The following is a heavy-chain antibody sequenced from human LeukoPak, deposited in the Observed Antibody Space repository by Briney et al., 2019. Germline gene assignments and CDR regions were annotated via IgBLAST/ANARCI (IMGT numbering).Heavy chain of an antibody. D-gene: IGHD2-21*01. V-gene: IGHV3-23*01. J-gene: IGHJ4*02. CDR1: GFTFTSYA. CDR3: ARRLAQTQGFVY. CDR2: ISGSGDST. Sequence: GGSLRLSCAASGFTFTSYAVSWVRQAPEKGLEWVSVISGSGDSTYYADSVRGRFTISRDNSKNTLYLQMNSLRAEDTAIYYCARRLAQTQGFVYWGQGTLVTVSS.